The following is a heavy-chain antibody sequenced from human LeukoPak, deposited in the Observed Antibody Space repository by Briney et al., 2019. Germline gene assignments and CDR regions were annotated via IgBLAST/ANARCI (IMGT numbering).Heavy chain of an antibody. CDR3: ARGYCSGGSCYSWFDP. Sequence: SETLSLTCTVSGGPISSGGYYWSWIRQHPGEGLVWFGYIYYSGSTNYHPSLKSRVTISVGTSKNQFSLKLISVTAADTAVYYCARGYCSGGSCYSWFDPWGQGTLVTVSS. J-gene: IGHJ5*02. D-gene: IGHD2-15*01. CDR1: GGPISSGGYY. CDR2: IYYSGST. V-gene: IGHV4-31*03.